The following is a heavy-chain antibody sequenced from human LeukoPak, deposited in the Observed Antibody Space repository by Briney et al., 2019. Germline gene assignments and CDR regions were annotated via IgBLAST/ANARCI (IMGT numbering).Heavy chain of an antibody. J-gene: IGHJ5*01. CDR1: GDSVSTNSAT. CDR3: ARLVGASWFDS. D-gene: IGHD1-26*01. V-gene: IGHV6-1*01. CDR2: TYYRSKWYN. Sequence: SQTLSLTCAISGDSVSTNSATWTWLRQSPSRGLEWLGRTYYRSKWYNDYAVSMKSRIAINPDTSKNQFSLQLNSVTPEDTAVYYCARLVGASWFDSWGQGTLVTVSS.